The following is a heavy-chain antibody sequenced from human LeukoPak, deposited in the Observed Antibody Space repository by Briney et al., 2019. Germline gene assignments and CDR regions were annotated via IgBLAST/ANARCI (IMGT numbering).Heavy chain of an antibody. D-gene: IGHD5-12*01. CDR1: GGSISSGGYY. Sequence: KSSHTLSLTCTFSGGSISSGGYYWSWVRQHPGKGLEWIGYIYYSGSTYYNPSLKSRVTISVDTSKNQFSLKLSSVTAADTAVYYCARDTSGYDLGDGIDYWGQGTLVTVSS. CDR3: ARDTSGYDLGDGIDY. CDR2: IYYSGST. V-gene: IGHV4-31*03. J-gene: IGHJ4*02.